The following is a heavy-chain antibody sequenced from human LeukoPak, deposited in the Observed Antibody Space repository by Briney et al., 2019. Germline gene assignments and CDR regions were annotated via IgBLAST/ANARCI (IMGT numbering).Heavy chain of an antibody. CDR1: GYTFTSYD. J-gene: IGHJ4*02. CDR3: AISRGY. D-gene: IGHD3-10*01. CDR2: MNPISGNT. Sequence: ASVKVSCKASGYTFTSYDISWVRQATGQGPEWVGWMNPISGNTGHAQKFQGRVIMTRDTSISTAYMELSSLRSEDTAVYYCAISRGYWGQGTLVTVSS. V-gene: IGHV1-8*02.